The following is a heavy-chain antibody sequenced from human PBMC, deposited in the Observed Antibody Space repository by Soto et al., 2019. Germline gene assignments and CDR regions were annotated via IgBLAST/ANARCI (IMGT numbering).Heavy chain of an antibody. Sequence: SVKVSCKASGGTFSSYAISWVRQAPGQGLEWMGGIIPIFGTANYAQKFQGRVTITADESTSTAYMELSSLRSEDTAVFYCARGGPARGYYDFWSGFGRDPFDYWGQGTLVTVSS. D-gene: IGHD3-3*01. CDR3: ARGGPARGYYDFWSGFGRDPFDY. CDR1: GGTFSSYA. CDR2: IIPIFGTA. V-gene: IGHV1-69*13. J-gene: IGHJ4*02.